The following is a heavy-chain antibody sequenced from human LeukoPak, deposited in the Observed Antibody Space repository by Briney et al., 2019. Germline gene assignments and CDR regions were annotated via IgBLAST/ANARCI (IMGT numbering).Heavy chain of an antibody. Sequence: SETLALTGTGSGGAIRGYYWSWFRRPPLKGLKRMAYTFPSGSINFKPSLKSRVSLSVDGSKNDFSLDLSSVTAADTAVYYCARRRDETATAAGYYHMDVWGKGTTVTVSS. CDR2: TFPSGSI. CDR1: GGAIRGYY. J-gene: IGHJ6*03. V-gene: IGHV4-4*09. CDR3: ARRRDETATAAGYYHMDV. D-gene: IGHD3-22*01.